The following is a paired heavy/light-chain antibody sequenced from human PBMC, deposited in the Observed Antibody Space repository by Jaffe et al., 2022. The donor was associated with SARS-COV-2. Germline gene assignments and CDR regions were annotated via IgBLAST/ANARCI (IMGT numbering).Heavy chain of an antibody. CDR1: GYSISSNYY. CDR3: AKTRSFGESNNWFDP. D-gene: IGHD3-10*01. Sequence: QVQLQESGPGLVKPSETLSLTCTVSGYSISSNYYWGWIRQPPGKGLEWIGNIYHGGSTYYNPSLKSRVTISVDTSKNQFSLKLSSVTAADTAVYYCAKTRSFGESNNWFDPWGQGTLVTVSS. V-gene: IGHV4-38-2*02. J-gene: IGHJ5*02. CDR2: IYHGGST.
Light chain of an antibody. CDR3: QQYGSSPWT. CDR2: GAS. Sequence: EIVLTQSPGTLSLSPGERATLSCRASQTVRSSYLAWYQQKPGQAPRLLIYGASSRATGIPDRFSGSGSGTDFTLTISRLEPEDFAVYYCQQYGSSPWTFGQGTKVEIK. CDR1: QTVRSSY. V-gene: IGKV3-20*01. J-gene: IGKJ1*01.